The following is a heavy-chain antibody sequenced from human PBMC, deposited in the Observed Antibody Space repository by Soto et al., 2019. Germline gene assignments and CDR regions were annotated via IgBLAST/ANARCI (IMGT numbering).Heavy chain of an antibody. V-gene: IGHV4-59*08. Sequence: QVQLQESGPGLVKPSETLSLTCTVSGDSIHNYYWSWIRQSPGKGLEWIGYISFSGGTKYNPSLESRVTISRDTSQNRLSLKLTSVSASDTAVYYCARHTTYLTFDVWGQGTMVTVSS. CDR2: ISFSGGT. CDR1: GDSIHNYY. CDR3: ARHTTYLTFDV. J-gene: IGHJ3*01.